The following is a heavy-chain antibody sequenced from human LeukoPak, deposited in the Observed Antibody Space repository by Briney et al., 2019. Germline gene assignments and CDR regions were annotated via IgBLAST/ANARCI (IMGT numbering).Heavy chain of an antibody. Sequence: GRSLRLSCAASGFTFSSYGMHWVRQAPGKGLEWVPVISYDGSNKYYADSVKGRFTISRDNSKNTLYLQMNSLRAEDTAVYYCAKDLILYYDFWSGYSAKPWDGTGYGMDVWGQGTTVTVSS. D-gene: IGHD3-3*01. CDR3: AKDLILYYDFWSGYSAKPWDGTGYGMDV. J-gene: IGHJ6*02. V-gene: IGHV3-30*18. CDR1: GFTFSSYG. CDR2: ISYDGSNK.